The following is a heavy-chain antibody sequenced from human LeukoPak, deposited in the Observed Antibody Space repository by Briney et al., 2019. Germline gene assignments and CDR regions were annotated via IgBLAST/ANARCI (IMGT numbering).Heavy chain of an antibody. CDR1: GFTFSDYY. D-gene: IGHD3-16*01. CDR2: ISSSSSYT. CDR3: AGFRVRWGAFDI. J-gene: IGHJ3*02. V-gene: IGHV3-11*06. Sequence: GGSLRLSCAASGFTFSDYYMSWIRQAPGKGLERVSYISSSSSYTNYADSVKGRFTISRDNAKNSLYLQMNSLRAEDTAVYYCAGFRVRWGAFDIWGQGTMATVSS.